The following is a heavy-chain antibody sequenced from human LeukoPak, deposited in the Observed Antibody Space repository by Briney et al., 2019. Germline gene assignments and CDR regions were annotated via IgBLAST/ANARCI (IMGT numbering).Heavy chain of an antibody. V-gene: IGHV4-59*01. J-gene: IGHJ4*02. CDR3: ARRNYDSSGYYEFSLGYYFDY. D-gene: IGHD3-22*01. CDR2: IYYSGST. CDR1: GGSISSYY. Sequence: SETLSLTCTVSGGSISSYYWSWIRQPPGKGLEWIGYIYYSGSTNYNPSLKSRVTISVDTSKNQFSLKLSSVTAADTAVYYCARRNYDSSGYYEFSLGYYFDYWGQGTLVTVSS.